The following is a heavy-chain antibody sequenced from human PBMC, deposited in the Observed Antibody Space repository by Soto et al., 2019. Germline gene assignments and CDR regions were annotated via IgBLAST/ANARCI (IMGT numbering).Heavy chain of an antibody. D-gene: IGHD2-2*01. CDR2: MNPNSGNT. CDR3: ERGRVPYQLLFFGPSSGARFYYYMDV. CDR1: GYTFTSYD. V-gene: IGHV1-8*01. J-gene: IGHJ6*03. Sequence: QVQLVQSGAEVKKPGASVKVSCEASGYTFTSYDINWVRQATGQGLEWMGWMNPNSGNTGYAQKFQGRVTMTRNTSISTAYMELSSLRSEDTAVYYCERGRVPYQLLFFGPSSGARFYYYMDVWGKGTTVTVSS.